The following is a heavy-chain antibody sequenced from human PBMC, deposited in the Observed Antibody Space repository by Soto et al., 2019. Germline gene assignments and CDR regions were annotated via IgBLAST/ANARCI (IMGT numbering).Heavy chain of an antibody. D-gene: IGHD2-15*01. CDR3: ARYLGMPFGSTWYSTFFDY. Sequence: GSLRLSCTTSGFTFNTYGMHWVRQAPGKGLEWVAIIWYDGSNKYYADSVKGRFTISRDNSKNTLYLQMSSLRVEDTAVYYCARYLGMPFGSTWYSTFFDYWGLGTLVTVSA. V-gene: IGHV3-33*08. CDR2: IWYDGSNK. J-gene: IGHJ4*02. CDR1: GFTFNTYG.